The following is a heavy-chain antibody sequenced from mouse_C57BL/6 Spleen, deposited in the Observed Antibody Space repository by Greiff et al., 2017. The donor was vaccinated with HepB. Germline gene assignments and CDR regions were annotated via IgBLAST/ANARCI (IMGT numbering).Heavy chain of an antibody. CDR2: FHPYNDDT. Sequence: QVQLKQSGAELVKPGASVKMSCKASGYTFTTYPIEWMKQNHGKSLEWIGNFHPYNDDTKYNEKFKGKATLTVEKSSSKVYLELSRLTSDDSAVYYCARGRDANYEDYFDYWGQGTTLTVSS. V-gene: IGHV1-47*01. CDR3: ARGRDANYEDYFDY. CDR1: GYTFTTYP. D-gene: IGHD2-1*01. J-gene: IGHJ2*01.